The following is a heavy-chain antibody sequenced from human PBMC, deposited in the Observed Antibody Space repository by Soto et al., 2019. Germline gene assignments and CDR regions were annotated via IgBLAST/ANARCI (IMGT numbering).Heavy chain of an antibody. J-gene: IGHJ3*02. Sequence: PGGSLRLSCAASGFTFTTYAMSWVRQAPGKGLEWVSVISRRGDTTYYADSVKGRFTISRDNSKNTLYLQMNSLRAEDRAVYYCARIQAGYGSSGYFSAFDIWGQGTMVTVSS. CDR3: ARIQAGYGSSGYFSAFDI. CDR1: GFTFTTYA. D-gene: IGHD3-22*01. V-gene: IGHV3-23*01. CDR2: ISRRGDTT.